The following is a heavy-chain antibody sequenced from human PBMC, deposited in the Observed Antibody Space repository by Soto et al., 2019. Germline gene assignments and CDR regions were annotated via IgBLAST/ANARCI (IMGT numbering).Heavy chain of an antibody. CDR3: VKLTDY. CDR2: ISPNGAGT. CDR1: GFTFSSYD. D-gene: IGHD3-9*01. J-gene: IGHJ4*02. Sequence: HPGGSLRLSCSASGFTFSSYDVHWVRQAPAKGLEFVAGISPNGAGTFYADSVKGRSTISRDNSKNTLYLQMSSLTPDDSAVYYCVKLTDYWGRGTLVTVSS. V-gene: IGHV3-64D*06.